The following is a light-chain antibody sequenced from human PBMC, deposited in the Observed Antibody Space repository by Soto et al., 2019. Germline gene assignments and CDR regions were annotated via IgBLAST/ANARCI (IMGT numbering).Light chain of an antibody. CDR1: SSDVGGYNY. Sequence: QSALTQPASVSGSPGQSITISCTGTSSDVGGYNYVSWYQQHPGKAPKLTIYDVSNRPLGVSNRFSGSKSGNTAFLTISGLQAEDEDDYYCSSYTSSSTLYVFGTGTKLTVL. CDR3: SSYTSSSTLYV. V-gene: IGLV2-14*01. J-gene: IGLJ1*01. CDR2: DVS.